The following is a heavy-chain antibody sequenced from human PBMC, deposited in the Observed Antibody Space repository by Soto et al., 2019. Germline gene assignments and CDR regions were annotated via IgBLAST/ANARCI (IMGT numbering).Heavy chain of an antibody. CDR1: GFTFSSYA. V-gene: IGHV3-23*01. D-gene: IGHD3-9*01. Sequence: GGSLRLSCAASGFTFSSYAMSWVRQAPGKGLEWVSAISGSGGSTYYADSVKGRFTISRDNSKNTLYLQMNSLRAEDTAVYYCAKGSFTGYYKGDYYFDYWGQGTLVTVSS. CDR2: ISGSGGST. CDR3: AKGSFTGYYKGDYYFDY. J-gene: IGHJ4*02.